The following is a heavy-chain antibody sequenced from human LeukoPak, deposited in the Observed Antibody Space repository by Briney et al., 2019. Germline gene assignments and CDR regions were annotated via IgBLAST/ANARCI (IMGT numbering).Heavy chain of an antibody. CDR1: GYIFTDYY. D-gene: IGHD3-10*01. J-gene: IGHJ4*02. Sequence: ASVKVSCTASGYIFTDYYMHWVRQAPGQGLEWMGWMNPNSGGTDYAQKFQGRVTMTRDTSTTTAYMEMRRLRSDDTAVYYCARAYGSGSYGLSYWGQGTLVTVSS. CDR2: MNPNSGGT. V-gene: IGHV1-2*02. CDR3: ARAYGSGSYGLSY.